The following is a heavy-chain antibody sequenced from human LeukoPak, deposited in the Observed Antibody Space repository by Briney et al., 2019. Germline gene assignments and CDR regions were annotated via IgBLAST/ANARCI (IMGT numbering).Heavy chain of an antibody. CDR1: GFTFSDYY. Sequence: AGGSLRLSCAASGFTFSDYYMSWIRQAPGKGLEWVSYISSSGSTIYYADSVKGRFTISRDNAKNSLYLQMNSLRAEDTAVYYCARDYRYYYDSSGYLVYWGQGTLVTVSS. J-gene: IGHJ4*02. CDR3: ARDYRYYYDSSGYLVY. CDR2: ISSSGSTI. D-gene: IGHD3-22*01. V-gene: IGHV3-11*01.